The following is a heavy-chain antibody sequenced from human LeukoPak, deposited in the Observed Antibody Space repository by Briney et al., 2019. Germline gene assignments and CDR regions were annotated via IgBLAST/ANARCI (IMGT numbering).Heavy chain of an antibody. V-gene: IGHV4-59*08. CDR3: ARGRAAAGSPFDY. Sequence: SRTLSLTCTVSGGSISIYYWSWIRQPPGKGLEWIGYVYYTGSTKYNPSLKSRVTISVDTSKNQFSLKLSSVTAADTAVYYCARGRAAAGSPFDYWGQGTLVTAS. CDR1: GGSISIYY. D-gene: IGHD6-13*01. J-gene: IGHJ4*02. CDR2: VYYTGST.